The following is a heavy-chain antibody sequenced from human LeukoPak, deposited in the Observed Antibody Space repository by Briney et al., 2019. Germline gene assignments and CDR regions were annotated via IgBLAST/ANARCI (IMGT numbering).Heavy chain of an antibody. CDR2: INHSGST. CDR1: GGSFSGYY. Sequence: PSETLSLTCAVYGGSFSGYYWSWIRQPPGKGLEWIGEINHSGSTNYNPSLKSRVTISVDTSKNQFSLKLSSVTAADTAVYYCARGRGYRGYYDSSGYYYLDYWGQGTLVTVSS. V-gene: IGHV4-34*01. J-gene: IGHJ4*02. CDR3: ARGRGYRGYYDSSGYYYLDY. D-gene: IGHD3-22*01.